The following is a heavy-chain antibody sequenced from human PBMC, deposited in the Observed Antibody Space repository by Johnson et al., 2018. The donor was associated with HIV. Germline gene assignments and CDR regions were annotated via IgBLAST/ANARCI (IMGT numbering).Heavy chain of an antibody. CDR3: ARDTDDFWSGEGAFDI. D-gene: IGHD3-3*01. V-gene: IGHV3-30*04. Sequence: QVQLVESGGGVVQPGRSLRLSCAASGFTFSNYAMHWVRQAPGKGLEWVAVISYDGSNKYCADSVKGRFTISRDNSKNTLNLQMNNLRAEDTGVYYCARDTDDFWSGEGAFDIWGQGTMVTVSS. J-gene: IGHJ3*02. CDR2: ISYDGSNK. CDR1: GFTFSNYA.